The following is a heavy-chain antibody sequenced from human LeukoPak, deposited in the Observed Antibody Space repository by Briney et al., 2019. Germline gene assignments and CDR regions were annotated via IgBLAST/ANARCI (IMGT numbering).Heavy chain of an antibody. J-gene: IGHJ4*02. V-gene: IGHV4-31*02. Sequence: SWVRQHPGKGLEWIGYIYYSGSTYYNPSLKSRVTISVDTSKNQFSLKLSSVTAADTAVYYCARGGTLPDGGYDYWGQGTLVTVSS. CDR3: ARGGTLPDGGYDY. CDR2: IYYSGST. D-gene: IGHD5-12*01.